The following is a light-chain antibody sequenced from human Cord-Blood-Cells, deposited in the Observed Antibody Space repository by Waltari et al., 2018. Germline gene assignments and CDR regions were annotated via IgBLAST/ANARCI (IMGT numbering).Light chain of an antibody. CDR3: QQSYSTPPT. Sequence: DIQMTQSPSSLSASVGDRVTITCRASQSIRSYINWSQQKPGYAPKLLSYAASSWQSGVPARFSGSGSGTDLTLTISSLQPEDFAADYCQQSYSTPPTFGGGTKVEIK. V-gene: IGKV1-39*01. J-gene: IGKJ4*01. CDR2: AAS. CDR1: QSIRSY.